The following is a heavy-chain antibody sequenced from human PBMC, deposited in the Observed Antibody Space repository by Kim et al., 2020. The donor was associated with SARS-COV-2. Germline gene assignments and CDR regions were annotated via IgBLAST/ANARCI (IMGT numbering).Heavy chain of an antibody. J-gene: IGHJ4*02. Sequence: VKGRFTISRDNSKNTLYLQMNSLRAEDTAVYYCARDFPPELWFGELTFDYWGQGTLVTVSS. CDR3: ARDFPPELWFGELTFDY. V-gene: IGHV3-30*01. D-gene: IGHD3-10*01.